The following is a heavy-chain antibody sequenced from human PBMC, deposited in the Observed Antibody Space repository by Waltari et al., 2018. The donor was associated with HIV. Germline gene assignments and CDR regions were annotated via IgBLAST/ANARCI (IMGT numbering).Heavy chain of an antibody. Sequence: EVQLVESGGALVKPGRSLRLSCTASGFTFGDYAMSWFRQAPGKGLEWVGFSRSKPYGGTTEYAASVKGRFTISRDDSKSIAYLQMNSLKTEDTAVYYCTGNYGGQYYFDNWGQGTLVTVSS. J-gene: IGHJ4*02. V-gene: IGHV3-49*05. D-gene: IGHD4-17*01. CDR1: GFTFGDYA. CDR3: TGNYGGQYYFDN. CDR2: SRSKPYGGTT.